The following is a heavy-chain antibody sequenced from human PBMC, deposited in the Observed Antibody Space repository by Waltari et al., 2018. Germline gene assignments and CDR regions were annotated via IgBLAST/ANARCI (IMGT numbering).Heavy chain of an antibody. CDR1: GFTFSSYA. V-gene: IGHV3-23*03. D-gene: IGHD3-16*01. J-gene: IGHJ3*02. Sequence: EVQLLESGGGLVQPGGSLRLSCAASGFTFSSYAMSWVRQAPGKGLEWVSVIYSGGSSTYYADSVKGRFTISRDNSKNTLYLQMNSLRAEDTAVYYCAKVGARWDGAFDIWGQGTMVTVSS. CDR2: IYSGGSST. CDR3: AKVGARWDGAFDI.